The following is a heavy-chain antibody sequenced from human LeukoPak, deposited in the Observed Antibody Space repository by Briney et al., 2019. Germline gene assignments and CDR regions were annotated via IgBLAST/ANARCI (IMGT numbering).Heavy chain of an antibody. D-gene: IGHD3-16*01. J-gene: IGHJ4*02. CDR3: VRHPWRLGPRDYNFDY. Sequence: SEPLSLTCIVSGDSMNGNYWSWMRQSPGKGLEWLGHIYYRGSTYYNPSLKSRVTLSIDTSENQFSLKLTSVTAADTAVYFCVRHPWRLGPRDYNFDYWGQGILVTVSS. CDR2: IYYRGST. CDR1: GDSMNGNY. V-gene: IGHV4-59*08.